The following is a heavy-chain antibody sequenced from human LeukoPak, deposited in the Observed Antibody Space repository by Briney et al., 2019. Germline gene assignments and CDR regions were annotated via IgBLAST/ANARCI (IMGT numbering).Heavy chain of an antibody. J-gene: IGHJ5*02. CDR2: IYTSGST. V-gene: IGHV4-4*07. D-gene: IGHD3-10*01. CDR3: ARGTTQYYYGSGSYMSWFDP. Sequence: SETLSLTCTVSGGSISSYYWSWIRQPAGKGLEWIGRIYTSGSTNCNPSLKSRVTMSVDTSKNQFSLKLSSVTAADTAVYYCARGTTQYYYGSGSYMSWFDPWGQGTLVTVSS. CDR1: GGSISSYY.